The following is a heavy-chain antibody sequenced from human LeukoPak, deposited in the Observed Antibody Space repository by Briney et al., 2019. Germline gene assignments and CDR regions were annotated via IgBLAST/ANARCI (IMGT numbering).Heavy chain of an antibody. CDR3: ARGGEMATIDLFDY. CDR2: IYTSGST. V-gene: IGHV4-4*09. Sequence: SETLSLTCTVSGGSISSYYWSWIRQPPGKGLEWIGYIYTSGSTNYNPSLKSRVTISVDTSKNQFSLKLSSVTAADTAVYYCARGGEMATIDLFDYWGQGTLVTVSS. J-gene: IGHJ4*02. D-gene: IGHD5-24*01. CDR1: GGSISSYY.